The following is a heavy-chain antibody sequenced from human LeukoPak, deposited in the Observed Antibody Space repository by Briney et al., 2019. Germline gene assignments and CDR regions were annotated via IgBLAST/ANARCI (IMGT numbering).Heavy chain of an antibody. V-gene: IGHV3-48*04. D-gene: IGHD1-26*01. CDR2: ISSSGSTI. J-gene: IGHJ6*03. CDR3: ARLGSYYPYYYYMDV. Sequence: GGSLRLSCAASGFTFSSYGMHWVRQAPGKGLEWVSYISSSGSTIYYADSVKGRFTISRDNAKNSLYLQMNSLRAEDTAVYYCARLGSYYPYYYYMDVWGKGTTVTISS. CDR1: GFTFSSYG.